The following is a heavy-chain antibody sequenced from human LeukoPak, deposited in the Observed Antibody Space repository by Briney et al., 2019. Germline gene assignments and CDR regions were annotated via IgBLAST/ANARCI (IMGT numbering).Heavy chain of an antibody. J-gene: IGHJ4*02. Sequence: SVKVSCKASGGTFSSYVISWVRQAPGQGLEWMGRIIPILGIANYAQKFQGRVTITADKSTSTAYMELSSLRSEDTAVYYCARGVVTTSGYLDFWGQGTLITVSS. CDR2: IIPILGIA. CDR3: ARGVVTTSGYLDF. V-gene: IGHV1-69*04. D-gene: IGHD2-21*02. CDR1: GGTFSSYV.